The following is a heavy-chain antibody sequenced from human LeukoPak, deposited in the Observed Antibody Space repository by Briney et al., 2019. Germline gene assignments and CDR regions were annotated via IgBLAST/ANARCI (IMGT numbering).Heavy chain of an antibody. D-gene: IGHD2-15*01. V-gene: IGHV3-21*01. Sequence: GGSLRLSCAASGFTFSSYSMNWVRQAPGKGLEWVSSISNSTSYIYYADSVKGRFTISRDNAKNSLYLQMNSLRAEDTAVYYCASSHCSGGSCYTHFDYWGQGTLVTVSS. CDR1: GFTFSSYS. J-gene: IGHJ4*02. CDR2: ISNSTSYI. CDR3: ASSHCSGGSCYTHFDY.